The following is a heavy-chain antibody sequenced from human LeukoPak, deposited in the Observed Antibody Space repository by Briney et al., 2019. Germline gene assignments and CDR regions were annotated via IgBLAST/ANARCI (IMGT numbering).Heavy chain of an antibody. CDR1: GFTFSGSA. CDR2: ISGSGSST. Sequence: PGGSLRLSCAASGFTFSGSAMSWVRQAPGKGLEWVSTISGSGSSTYHADSVKGRFTISRDNSKNTLYLQMNSLRAEDTAVYYCAREGASSSFGYWGQGTLVTVSS. D-gene: IGHD6-13*01. J-gene: IGHJ4*02. CDR3: AREGASSSFGY. V-gene: IGHV3-23*01.